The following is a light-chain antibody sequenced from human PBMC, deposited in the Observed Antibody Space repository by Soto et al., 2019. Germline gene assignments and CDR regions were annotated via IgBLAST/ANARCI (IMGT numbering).Light chain of an antibody. CDR2: GAS. CDR3: QQYNDWPPA. Sequence: ETVMTQSPATLSLSPGERATLSCRASQSVNTKLVWYQQKPGQASRFLIYGASTRATGIPARFRGSGSGTEFTLTIDSLQSEDFAVYHCQQYNDWPPAFGGGTKVEIK. V-gene: IGKV3-15*01. J-gene: IGKJ4*01. CDR1: QSVNTK.